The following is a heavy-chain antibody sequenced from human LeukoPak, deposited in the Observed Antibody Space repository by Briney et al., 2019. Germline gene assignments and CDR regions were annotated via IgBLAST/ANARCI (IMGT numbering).Heavy chain of an antibody. J-gene: IGHJ4*02. CDR1: GGSFSGYY. V-gene: IGHV4-59*10. Sequence: PSETLSLTCAVYGGSFSGYYWSWIRQPAGKGLEWIGRIYTSGSTNYNPSLKSRVTISVDTSKNQFSLKLSSVTAADTAVYYCARRAPGGTIDYWGQGTLVTVSS. CDR2: IYTSGST. D-gene: IGHD1-14*01. CDR3: ARRAPGGTIDY.